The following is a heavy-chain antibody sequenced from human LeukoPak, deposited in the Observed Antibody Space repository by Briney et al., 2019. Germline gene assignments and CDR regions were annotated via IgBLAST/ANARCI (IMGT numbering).Heavy chain of an antibody. Sequence: PGGSLRPSCAASGFTFSSFAMHWVRQAPGKGLEWLAVISYDGSNDYYAGSLKGRFTMSRDNSRNTLYLQIKSLRPDDTAVYYCARDAGGAFYWYFDLWGRGTLVTVSS. CDR1: GFTFSSFA. J-gene: IGHJ2*01. CDR2: ISYDGSND. D-gene: IGHD1-26*01. CDR3: ARDAGGAFYWYFDL. V-gene: IGHV3-30-3*01.